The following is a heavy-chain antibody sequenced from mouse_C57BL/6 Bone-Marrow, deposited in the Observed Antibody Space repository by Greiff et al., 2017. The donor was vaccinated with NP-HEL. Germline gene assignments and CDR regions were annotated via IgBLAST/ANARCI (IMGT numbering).Heavy chain of an antibody. D-gene: IGHD1-1*01. CDR3: AREDYYCSSSAWFAY. CDR2: INPSSGYT. J-gene: IGHJ3*01. CDR1: GYTFTSYT. V-gene: IGHV1-4*01. Sequence: LQESGAELARPGASVKMSCKASGYTFTSYTMHWVKQRPGQGLEWIGYINPSSGYTKYNQKFKDKATLTADKSSSTAYMQLSSLTSEDSAVYYCAREDYYCSSSAWFAYWGQGTLVTVSA.